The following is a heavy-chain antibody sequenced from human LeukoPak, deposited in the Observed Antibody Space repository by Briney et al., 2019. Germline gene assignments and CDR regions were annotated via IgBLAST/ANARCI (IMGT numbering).Heavy chain of an antibody. CDR1: GYTFTGYY. Sequence: ASVKVSCKASGYTFTGYYMHWVRQAPGQGLEWMGWINPNSGDTKYAQKFQGRVTMTRDTSISTAYMELSRLRSDDTAIYYCATQRGSYLWGTDFDYWGQGTLVTVSS. CDR2: INPNSGDT. J-gene: IGHJ4*02. V-gene: IGHV1-2*02. D-gene: IGHD3-16*01. CDR3: ATQRGSYLWGTDFDY.